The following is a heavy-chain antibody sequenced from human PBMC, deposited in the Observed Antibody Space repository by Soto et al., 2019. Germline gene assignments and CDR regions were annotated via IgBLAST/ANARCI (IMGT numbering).Heavy chain of an antibody. CDR3: VLCATAGYFDL. CDR1: GGSISSYY. CDR2: TEST. V-gene: IGHV4-4*07. J-gene: IGHJ2*01. Sequence: TLSLTCTVSGGSISSYYWCWIRQPAGKGLEWIGRTESTDYNPSLRSRVTMSLDTSKNQLSLNLRSVTAADTAVYYCVLCATAGYFDLWGRGTLVTVSS.